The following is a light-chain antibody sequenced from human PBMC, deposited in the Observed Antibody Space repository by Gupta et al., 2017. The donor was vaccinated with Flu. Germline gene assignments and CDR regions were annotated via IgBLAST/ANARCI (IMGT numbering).Light chain of an antibody. V-gene: IGKV1-12*01. J-gene: IGKJ4*01. Sequence: DIHMTQSPSSVSASVGDRVTITCRASQDISSWLAWYQHKPGKAPRLLIYAASTLQRGVPSRFSGSGSGTDFTLTINSLQPEDVATYYCQQANTFLRALTFGGGTKV. CDR2: AAS. CDR1: QDISSW. CDR3: QQANTFLRALT.